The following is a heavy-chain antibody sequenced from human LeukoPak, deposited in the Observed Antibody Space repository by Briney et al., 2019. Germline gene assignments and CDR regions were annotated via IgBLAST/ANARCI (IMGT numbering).Heavy chain of an antibody. Sequence: GGTLRLTCAASGFTFSSYGMSWGRQAPGEGLEWVSASSGNGGSTYYADSVKGRFTISRDNAKNTLHLQLNSLRADDTAVYYCARGGYYGSGRYYFDSWGQGTLVTVSS. CDR1: GFTFSSYG. V-gene: IGHV3-23*01. CDR2: SSGNGGST. D-gene: IGHD3-3*01. CDR3: ARGGYYGSGRYYFDS. J-gene: IGHJ4*02.